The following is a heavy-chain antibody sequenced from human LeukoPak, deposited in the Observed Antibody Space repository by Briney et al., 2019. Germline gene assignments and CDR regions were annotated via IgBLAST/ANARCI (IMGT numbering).Heavy chain of an antibody. CDR3: ASGPPLTYYYDSRGDSGLDY. CDR1: GGSISSGGYY. Sequence: PSETLSLTCTVSGGSISSGGYYWSWIRQHPGKGLEWIGYIYYSGSTYYNPSLKSRVTISVDTSKNQFSLKLSSVTAADTAVYYCASGPPLTYYYDSRGDSGLDYWGQGTLVTVSS. D-gene: IGHD3-22*01. V-gene: IGHV4-31*03. CDR2: IYYSGST. J-gene: IGHJ4*02.